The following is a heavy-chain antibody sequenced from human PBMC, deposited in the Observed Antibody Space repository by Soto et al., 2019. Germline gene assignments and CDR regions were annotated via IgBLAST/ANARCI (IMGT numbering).Heavy chain of an antibody. V-gene: IGHV3-7*01. CDR1: GFTFSSYW. Sequence: EVQLVESGGGLVQPGGSLRLSCAASGFTFSSYWMSWVRQAPGKGLEWVANIKQDGSEKYYVESVKGRFTSSRDNAKNSLSLQMNSLGAEDTAVYYCARTRARGGTSQLYYFDYWGQGTLVTVSS. D-gene: IGHD2-2*01. J-gene: IGHJ4*02. CDR2: IKQDGSEK. CDR3: ARTRARGGTSQLYYFDY.